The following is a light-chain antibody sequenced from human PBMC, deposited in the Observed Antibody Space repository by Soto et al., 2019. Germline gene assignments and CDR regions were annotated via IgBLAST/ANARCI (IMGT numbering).Light chain of an antibody. V-gene: IGKV1-27*01. Sequence: DIQMTQSPSSLYGSIGDRVTITCRASQAISNYLAWYQQKPGKVPKVLIYAASTLQSGVPSRFSGSGSGTDFTLTISSLQPEDVATYYCQKYNSPRWTFGQGTKVEIK. J-gene: IGKJ1*01. CDR2: AAS. CDR1: QAISNY. CDR3: QKYNSPRWT.